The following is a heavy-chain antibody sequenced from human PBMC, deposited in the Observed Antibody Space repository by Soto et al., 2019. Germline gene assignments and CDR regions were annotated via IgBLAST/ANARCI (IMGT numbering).Heavy chain of an antibody. V-gene: IGHV4-39*01. J-gene: IGHJ4*02. CDR3: ARLVSSGYWPFDY. Sequence: PSDTLSLTCTVSGGSISISSYYWGWILHPPGKGLEWIGIIYYSGSTYYNPSLKSRVTISVDTSKNQFSLKLSSVSAADTAVYYCARLVSSGYWPFDYWGQGTLVTVSS. CDR2: IYYSGST. CDR1: GGSISISSYY. D-gene: IGHD3-22*01.